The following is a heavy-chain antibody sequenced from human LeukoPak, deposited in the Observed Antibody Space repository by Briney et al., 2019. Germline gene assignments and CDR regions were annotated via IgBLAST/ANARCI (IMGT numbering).Heavy chain of an antibody. D-gene: IGHD6-13*01. J-gene: IGHJ4*02. CDR2: IYYSGST. Sequence: PSETLSLTCTVSGDSISNHYWSWIRQPPGKGLEWIGYIYYSGSTKYNPSLRSRVTISADTSKNQFSLKLSSVTAADTAVYYCARHLRGEQQLSGFDYWGQGTPVTVSS. CDR1: GDSISNHY. CDR3: ARHLRGEQQLSGFDY. V-gene: IGHV4-59*08.